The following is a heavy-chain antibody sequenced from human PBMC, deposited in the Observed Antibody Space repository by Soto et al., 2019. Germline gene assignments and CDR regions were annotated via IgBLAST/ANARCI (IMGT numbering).Heavy chain of an antibody. CDR2: INHSGST. Sequence: LSLTCAVYGGSFSGYYWSWIRQPPGKGLEWIGEINHSGSTNYNPSLKSRVTISVDTSKNQFSLKLSSVTAADTAVYYCARSGYYYDAYWFDPWGQGTLVTVSS. CDR1: GGSFSGYY. CDR3: ARSGYYYDAYWFDP. D-gene: IGHD3-22*01. J-gene: IGHJ5*02. V-gene: IGHV4-34*01.